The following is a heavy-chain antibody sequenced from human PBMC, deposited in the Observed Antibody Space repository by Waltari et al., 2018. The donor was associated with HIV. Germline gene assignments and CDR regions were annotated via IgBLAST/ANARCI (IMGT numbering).Heavy chain of an antibody. J-gene: IGHJ4*02. CDR1: GFTFTNAW. D-gene: IGHD3-22*01. V-gene: IGHV3-15*01. CDR3: TTAMIDY. Sequence: EVQLVESGGGLVMPGGSLRLSCAASGFTFTNAWMTWVRQAPGKWLEWVGRIKRKTDGVTTAYAAPVRSRFTISRDDSKNTLYLQMNSLETEDTAVYYCTTAMIDYWGQGTLVTVSS. CDR2: IKRKTDGVTT.